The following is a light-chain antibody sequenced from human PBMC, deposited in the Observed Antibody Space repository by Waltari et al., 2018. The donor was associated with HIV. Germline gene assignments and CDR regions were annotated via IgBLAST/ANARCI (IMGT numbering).Light chain of an antibody. V-gene: IGKV1-9*01. J-gene: IGKJ3*01. Sequence: DIQLTQSPSFLSASVGDRVTVTCRAGQGISTYLAWYQQKPGKAPTRLIYAASTLQTGVPSRFSGSGAGTEFTLTISSLQPEDVATYYCQQVNMPFTFGPGTKVDIK. CDR1: QGISTY. CDR3: QQVNMPFT. CDR2: AAS.